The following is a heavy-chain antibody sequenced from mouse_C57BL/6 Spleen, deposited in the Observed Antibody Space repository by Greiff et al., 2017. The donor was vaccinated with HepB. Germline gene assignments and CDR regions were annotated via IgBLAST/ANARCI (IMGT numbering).Heavy chain of an antibody. CDR2: IRNKANGYTT. D-gene: IGHD2-4*01. Sequence: EVMLVESGGGLVQPGASLRLSCAASGFTFTDYYMSWVRQPPGKAPEWLALIRNKANGYTTEYTASVKGRFTISRDNSQNIIYLQMSTLRAEDSATYYCVKGLRDYFDYWGQGTTLTVSS. J-gene: IGHJ2*01. CDR1: GFTFTDYY. CDR3: VKGLRDYFDY. V-gene: IGHV7-4*01.